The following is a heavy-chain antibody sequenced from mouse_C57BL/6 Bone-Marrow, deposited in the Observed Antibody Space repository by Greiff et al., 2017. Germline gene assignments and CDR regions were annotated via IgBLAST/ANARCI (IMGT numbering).Heavy chain of an antibody. Sequence: VQLKESGPELVKPGASVKISCKASGYSFTGYYMNWVKQSPEKSLEWIGEINPSTGGTTYNQKFKAKATLTVDKSSSTAYMQIKSLTSEDSAVYYCARWGAMDYWGQGTSVTVSS. CDR3: ARWGAMDY. V-gene: IGHV1-42*01. CDR2: INPSTGGT. J-gene: IGHJ4*01. CDR1: GYSFTGYY.